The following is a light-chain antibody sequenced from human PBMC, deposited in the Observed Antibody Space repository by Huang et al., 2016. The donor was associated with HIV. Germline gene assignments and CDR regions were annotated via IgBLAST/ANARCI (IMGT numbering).Light chain of an antibody. Sequence: DIVMTQSPDSLAVSLGARATFNCKSSLNVLYSSNNKNYLAWYQQKPGQPPKLLIYWASTRESGVPDRFSGSGSGTKFTLTISGLQAEDVAVYYCQQYYSTPWTFGQGTKVEIK. J-gene: IGKJ1*01. CDR3: QQYYSTPWT. CDR2: WAS. CDR1: LNVLYSSNNKNY. V-gene: IGKV4-1*01.